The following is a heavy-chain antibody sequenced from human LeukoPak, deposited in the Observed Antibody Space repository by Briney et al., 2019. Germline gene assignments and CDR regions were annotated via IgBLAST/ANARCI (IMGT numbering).Heavy chain of an antibody. CDR1: GGSIRSASFY. D-gene: IGHD3-22*01. CDR3: ARVKYDSSGDPSYYFDS. CDR2: LFYSGST. J-gene: IGHJ4*02. Sequence: SEPLSLTCTVSGGSIRSASFYLAWIRHPPGKPLEWLGKLFYSGSTYYKPSLESRVTILVDTSKNQISLKLRSVTAADTAVYYCARVKYDSSGDPSYYFDSWGQGALVTVSS. V-gene: IGHV4-39*07.